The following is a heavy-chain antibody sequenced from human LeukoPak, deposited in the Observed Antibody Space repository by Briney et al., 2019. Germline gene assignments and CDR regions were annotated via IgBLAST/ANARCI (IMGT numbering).Heavy chain of an antibody. CDR2: ISDSGGRT. D-gene: IGHD3-22*01. CDR1: GITLSNYG. CDR3: AKRGVVIRVILVGFHKEAYYFDS. J-gene: IGHJ4*02. Sequence: GGSLRLSCAAPGITLSNYGMSWVRQAPGKGLEWVAGISDSGGRTKYADSVKGRFTISRDNPKNTLYLQMNSLRAEDTAVYFCAKRGVVIRVILVGFHKEAYYFDSWGQGALVTVSP. V-gene: IGHV3-23*01.